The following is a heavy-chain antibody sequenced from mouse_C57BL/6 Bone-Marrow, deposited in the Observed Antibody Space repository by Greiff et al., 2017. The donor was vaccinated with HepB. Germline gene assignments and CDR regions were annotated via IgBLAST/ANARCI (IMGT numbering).Heavy chain of an antibody. CDR3: ARYASPYYFDY. J-gene: IGHJ2*01. CDR2: IRNKANGYTT. CDR1: GFTFTDYY. Sequence: DVKLVESGGGLVQPGGSLSLSCAASGFTFTDYYMSWVRQPPGKALEWLGFIRNKANGYTTEYSASVKGRFTISRDNSQSILYLQMNALRAEDSATYYCARYASPYYFDYWVQGTTLTVSS. V-gene: IGHV7-3*01. D-gene: IGHD6-1*01.